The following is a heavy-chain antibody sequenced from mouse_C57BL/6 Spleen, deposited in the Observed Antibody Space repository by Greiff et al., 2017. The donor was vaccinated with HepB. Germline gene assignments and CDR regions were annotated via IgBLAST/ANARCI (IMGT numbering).Heavy chain of an antibody. CDR1: GYAFSSSW. CDR3: AKYYGSIDWYFDV. CDR2: IYPGDGDT. Sequence: VQLQQSGPELVKPGASVKISCKASGYAFSSSWMNWVKQRPGKGLEWIGRIYPGDGDTNYNGKFKGKATLTADKSSSTAYMQLSSLTSEDSAVYFCAKYYGSIDWYFDVWGTGTTVTVSS. D-gene: IGHD1-1*01. J-gene: IGHJ1*03. V-gene: IGHV1-82*01.